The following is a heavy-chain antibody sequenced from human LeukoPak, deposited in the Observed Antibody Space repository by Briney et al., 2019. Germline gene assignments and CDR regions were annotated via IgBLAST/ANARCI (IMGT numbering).Heavy chain of an antibody. D-gene: IGHD3-22*01. CDR1: GFTFDDYG. Sequence: GGSLRLSCAASGFTFDDYGMSWVRQAPGKGLEWVPGINWNGGSTGYADSVKGRFTISRDNAKNSLYLQMNSLRAEDTALYYCARAHGGYYDSSGYSTFDYWGQGTLVTVSS. J-gene: IGHJ4*02. CDR3: ARAHGGYYDSSGYSTFDY. V-gene: IGHV3-20*04. CDR2: INWNGGST.